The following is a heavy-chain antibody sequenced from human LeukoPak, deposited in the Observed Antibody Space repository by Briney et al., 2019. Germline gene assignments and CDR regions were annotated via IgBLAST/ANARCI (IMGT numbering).Heavy chain of an antibody. CDR1: GFTFSSHG. V-gene: IGHV3-23*01. CDR2: ISGSSDNT. CDR3: ARDYGGSSPFDY. J-gene: IGHJ4*02. Sequence: GGSLRLSCAASGFTFSSHGMSWVRQAPGKGLEWVSAISGSSDNTYYADSVKGRFTISRDNSKSTLYLQMNSLRAEDTAVYYCARDYGGSSPFDYWGQGTLVTVSS. D-gene: IGHD4-23*01.